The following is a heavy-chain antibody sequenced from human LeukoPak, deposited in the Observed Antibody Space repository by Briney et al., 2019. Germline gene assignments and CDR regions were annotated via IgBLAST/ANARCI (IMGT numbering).Heavy chain of an antibody. CDR2: IDYSGNT. J-gene: IGHJ3*02. CDR3: ARASRWYWALDI. Sequence: SETLSLTCTVSGGSISSYYWSWIRQPPGKELEWIGYIDYSGNTDSNPSLKSRVTISVDTSKNQFSLRLHSVTAADTAVYYCARASRWYWALDIWGQGTVVTVSS. CDR1: GGSISSYY. V-gene: IGHV4-59*01. D-gene: IGHD2-15*01.